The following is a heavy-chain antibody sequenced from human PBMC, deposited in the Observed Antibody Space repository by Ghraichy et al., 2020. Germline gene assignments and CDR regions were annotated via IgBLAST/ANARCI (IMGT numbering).Heavy chain of an antibody. V-gene: IGHV4-34*01. D-gene: IGHD1-14*01. CDR2: INHSGST. Sequence: SETLSLTCAVYGGSFSGYYWSWIRQPPGKGLEWIGEINHSGSTNYNPSLKSRVTISVDTSKNQFSLKLISVTAADTAVYYCARGLVSDYWGHGPLVTVSS. J-gene: IGHJ4*01. CDR1: GGSFSGYY. CDR3: ARGLVSDY.